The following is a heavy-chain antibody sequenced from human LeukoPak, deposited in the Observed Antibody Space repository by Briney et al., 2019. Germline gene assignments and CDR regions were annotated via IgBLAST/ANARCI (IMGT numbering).Heavy chain of an antibody. Sequence: GGSLRLSCEASGFNFHNFAMHWVRQAPGKGLEWVTVIWSDGSNKYYADSVKGRFTISRDNSKNTLYLQMNSLRAEGTAVYYCARAEKIAVAGMGYYFDYWGQGTLVTVSS. CDR2: IWSDGSNK. D-gene: IGHD6-19*01. V-gene: IGHV3-33*08. J-gene: IGHJ4*02. CDR1: GFNFHNFA. CDR3: ARAEKIAVAGMGYYFDY.